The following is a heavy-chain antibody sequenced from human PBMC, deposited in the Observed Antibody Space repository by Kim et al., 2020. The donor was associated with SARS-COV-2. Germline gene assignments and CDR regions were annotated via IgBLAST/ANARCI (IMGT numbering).Heavy chain of an antibody. D-gene: IGHD3-9*01. V-gene: IGHV1-8*01. CDR3: ARGLLRYFDWLLTPGMDV. CDR2: MNPNSGNT. J-gene: IGHJ6*02. CDR1: GYTFTSYD. Sequence: ASVKVSCKASGYTFTSYDINWVRQATGQGLEWMGWMNPNSGNTGYAQKFQGRVTMTRNTSISTAYMELSSLRSEDTAVYYCARGLLRYFDWLLTPGMDVWGQGTTVTVSS.